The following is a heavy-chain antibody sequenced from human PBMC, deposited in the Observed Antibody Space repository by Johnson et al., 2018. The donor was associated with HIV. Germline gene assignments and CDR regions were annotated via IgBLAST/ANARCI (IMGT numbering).Heavy chain of an antibody. D-gene: IGHD3-22*01. Sequence: VQLVESGGGVVQPGTSLRLSCAASGFTLSAYWMNWVRQAPGKGLEWVANIRQDGSEKYYVDSVRGRFTISRDNAKNSLYLQMNSLRAEDTAVYYCVREWLYDALDIWGQGTMVSVSS. V-gene: IGHV3-7*01. J-gene: IGHJ3*02. CDR2: IRQDGSEK. CDR1: GFTLSAYW. CDR3: VREWLYDALDI.